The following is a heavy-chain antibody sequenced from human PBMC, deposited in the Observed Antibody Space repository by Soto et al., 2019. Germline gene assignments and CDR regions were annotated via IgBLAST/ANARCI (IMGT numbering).Heavy chain of an antibody. D-gene: IGHD6-19*01. CDR2: LSSSGNTI. J-gene: IGHJ4*02. CDR3: ARASPIAVADHFDY. CDR1: EFTFSDYY. V-gene: IGHV3-11*01. Sequence: QVQLVESGGGLVKPGGSLRLSYAASEFTFSDYYMSWIRQAPGKGLEWVSYLSSSGNTIYYADSVKGRFTISRDNAKNSLYLQMNSLRAEDTAVYYCARASPIAVADHFDYWGQGTLVTVSS.